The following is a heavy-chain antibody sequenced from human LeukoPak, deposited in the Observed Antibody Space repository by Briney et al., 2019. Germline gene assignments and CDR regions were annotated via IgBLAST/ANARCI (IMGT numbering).Heavy chain of an antibody. D-gene: IGHD2-2*01. V-gene: IGHV1-46*01. J-gene: IGHJ5*02. CDR2: INPSGGTT. CDR3: ARDVSSTSSWWFDP. CDR1: GYTFTSYY. Sequence: ASVKVSCKASGYTFTSYYMHWVRQAPGQGLEWMGLINPSGGTTRYAQKFQGRVTMTRDLSTSTDYMELSSLRSDDTAVYFCARDVSSTSSWWFDPWGQGTLVIVSS.